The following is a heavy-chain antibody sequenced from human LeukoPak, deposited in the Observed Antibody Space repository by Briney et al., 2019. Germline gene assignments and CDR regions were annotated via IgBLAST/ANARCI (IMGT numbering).Heavy chain of an antibody. J-gene: IGHJ4*02. CDR1: GFTFSNYA. CDR3: AKDPEYNYLSDN. V-gene: IGHV3-23*01. D-gene: IGHD5-18*01. Sequence: PGGSLRLSCTASGFTFSNYAMSWVRQAPGKGLEWVSSISGSGDSTYYADSVKGRFTISRDNSKNALYLQMDSLRAEDTAIYYCAKDPEYNYLSDNWGQGTLVTVSS. CDR2: ISGSGDST.